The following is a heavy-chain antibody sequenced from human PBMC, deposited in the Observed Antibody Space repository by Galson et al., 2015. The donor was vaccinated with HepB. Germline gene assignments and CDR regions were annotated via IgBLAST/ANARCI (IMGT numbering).Heavy chain of an antibody. CDR3: ARPYCSRTSCQATYNWFDP. Sequence: ETLSLTCTVSGGSISSSSYYWGWIRQPPGKGLEWIGSIYYSGSTYYNPSLKSRVTISVDTSKNQFSLKLRSVTAADTAVYYCARPYCSRTSCQATYNWFDPRGQGTLVTVSS. V-gene: IGHV4-39*01. CDR2: IYYSGST. J-gene: IGHJ5*02. D-gene: IGHD2-2*01. CDR1: GGSISSSSYY.